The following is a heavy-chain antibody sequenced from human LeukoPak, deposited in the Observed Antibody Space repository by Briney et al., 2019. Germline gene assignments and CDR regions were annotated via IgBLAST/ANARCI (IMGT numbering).Heavy chain of an antibody. J-gene: IGHJ4*02. V-gene: IGHV3-66*01. Sequence: GGSLRLSCAASGFIFSSYSMSWVRQAPGKGLEWVSVIYSGGSTYYADSVKGRFTISRDNSKNTLYLQMNSLRAEDTAVYYCARTDMTTVDYWGQGTLVTVSS. D-gene: IGHD4-17*01. CDR3: ARTDMTTVDY. CDR2: IYSGGST. CDR1: GFIFSSYS.